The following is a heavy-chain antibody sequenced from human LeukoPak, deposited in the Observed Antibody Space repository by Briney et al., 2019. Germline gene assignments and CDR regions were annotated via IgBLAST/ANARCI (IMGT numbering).Heavy chain of an antibody. Sequence: PSETLSLTCAVYSGSFSGYYWSWIRQPPGKGLEWIGEINHSGSTNYNPSLKSRVTISVDTSKNRFSLKLSSVTAADTAVYYCARGDIEYYDFWSGYFETSYYFDYWGQGTLVTVSS. CDR1: SGSFSGYY. D-gene: IGHD3-3*01. CDR3: ARGDIEYYDFWSGYFETSYYFDY. V-gene: IGHV4-34*01. J-gene: IGHJ4*02. CDR2: INHSGST.